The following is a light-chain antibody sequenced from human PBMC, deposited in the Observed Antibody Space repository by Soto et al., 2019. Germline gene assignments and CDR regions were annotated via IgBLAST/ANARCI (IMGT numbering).Light chain of an antibody. CDR1: SSNIGGGYD. V-gene: IGLV1-40*01. CDR2: GNS. J-gene: IGLJ2*01. Sequence: QSVLTQPPSVSGAPGQRVTISCTGSSSNIGGGYDVHWYQQLPGTAPKLLIYGNSNQPSGVPDRFSGSKSGTSASLAITGLQAEDEADYYCQSYDSSLSGDVVFGGGTKLTVL. CDR3: QSYDSSLSGDVV.